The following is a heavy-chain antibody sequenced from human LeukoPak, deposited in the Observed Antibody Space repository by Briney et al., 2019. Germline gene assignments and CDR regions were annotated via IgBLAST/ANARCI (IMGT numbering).Heavy chain of an antibody. CDR2: INTHGGTT. CDR3: AKDEDAFDY. Sequence: AGGSLRLSCAASGFTFRNYNMNWVRQAPGKGLEWVSTINTHGGTTYYADSVRGRFTISRDNSKNTLYLQLNSLRAEDTAAYYCAKDEDAFDYWGQGTLVTVSS. V-gene: IGHV3-23*01. J-gene: IGHJ4*02. CDR1: GFTFRNYN.